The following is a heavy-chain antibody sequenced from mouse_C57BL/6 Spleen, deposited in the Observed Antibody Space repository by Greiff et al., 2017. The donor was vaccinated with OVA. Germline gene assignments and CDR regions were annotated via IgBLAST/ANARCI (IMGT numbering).Heavy chain of an antibody. D-gene: IGHD2-5*01. CDR2: IYWDDDK. CDR1: GFSLSTSGMG. V-gene: IGHV8-12*01. CDR3: VRMTDAVYSNYQYYAMDY. J-gene: IGHJ4*01. Sequence: QVTLKVSGPGILQSSQTLSLTCSFSGFSLSTSGMGVSWSRQPSGKGLEWLAHIYWDDDKRYNPSLKSRLTISKDTSRNQVFRRITSADTADTSTYYSVRMTDAVYSNYQYYAMDYWGQGTSVTVSS.